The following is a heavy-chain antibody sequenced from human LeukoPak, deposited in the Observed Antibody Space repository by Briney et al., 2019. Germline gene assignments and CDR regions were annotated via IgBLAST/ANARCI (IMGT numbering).Heavy chain of an antibody. D-gene: IGHD5-24*01. V-gene: IGHV1-18*01. Sequence: ASVKVSCKASGYIFSNYGTNWVRQAPGQGLEWMGWISNYNGYPNYAQKLQGRVTMTTDTSTSTAYMDLRSLRSDDTAVYYCARDRATDREQNWFDPWGQGTLVTVSS. CDR2: ISNYNGYP. CDR3: ARDRATDREQNWFDP. CDR1: GYIFSNYG. J-gene: IGHJ5*02.